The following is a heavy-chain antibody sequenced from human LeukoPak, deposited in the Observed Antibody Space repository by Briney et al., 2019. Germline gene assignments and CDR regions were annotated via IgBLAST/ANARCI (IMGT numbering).Heavy chain of an antibody. D-gene: IGHD2-2*01. CDR3: AHPGSGTSLHDAFDI. V-gene: IGHV2-5*01. CDR2: IYWNDDK. Sequence: SGPTLVKPTQTLTLTCTFSGFPLSTSGVGVGWIRQPPGKALEWLALIYWNDDKRYSPSLKSRLTITKDTSKNQVVLTMTNMDPVDTATYYCAHPGSGTSLHDAFDIWGQGTMVTVSS. CDR1: GFPLSTSGVG. J-gene: IGHJ3*02.